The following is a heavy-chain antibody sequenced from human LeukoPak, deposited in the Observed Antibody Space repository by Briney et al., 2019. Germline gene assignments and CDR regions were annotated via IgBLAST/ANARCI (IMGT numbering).Heavy chain of an antibody. CDR3: ARRSRDLHDAFDI. Sequence: ASVKVSCKASGYTFTGYYMHWVRQAPGQGLEWIGWINPNSGGTNYAQKFHGRVTMTRDTSISTAYMELSRLRSDDTAVYYCARRSRDLHDAFDIWGQGTMVTVSS. D-gene: IGHD4-11*01. CDR1: GYTFTGYY. V-gene: IGHV1-2*02. CDR2: INPNSGGT. J-gene: IGHJ3*02.